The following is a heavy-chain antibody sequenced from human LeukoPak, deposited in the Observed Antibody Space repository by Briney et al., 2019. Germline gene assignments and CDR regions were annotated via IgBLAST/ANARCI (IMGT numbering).Heavy chain of an antibody. D-gene: IGHD2-2*01. J-gene: IGHJ4*02. V-gene: IGHV4-61*01. Sequence: PSQTLSLTCTVSGGSVSSGSYYWSWIRQPPGKGLEWIGSIYYSGSTNYNPSLKSRVTISVDTSKNQFSLKLSSVTAADTAVYYCAREPGYCSSTSCYARTYYFDYWGQGTLVTVSS. CDR1: GGSVSSGSYY. CDR2: IYYSGST. CDR3: AREPGYCSSTSCYARTYYFDY.